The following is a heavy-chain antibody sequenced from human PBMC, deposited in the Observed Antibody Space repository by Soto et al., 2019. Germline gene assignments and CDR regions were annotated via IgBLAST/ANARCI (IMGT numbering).Heavy chain of an antibody. J-gene: IGHJ3*01. CDR2: ISSHGSDK. D-gene: IGHD6-13*01. CDR1: GFTFNNYG. CDR3: AKDQGIAASHGID. Sequence: QVQLVESGGGVVQPGTSLRLSCAASGFTFNNYGMHWVRQAPGTGLEWVAAISSHGSDKYYADSVKGRLTISRDNSNNTLYLQMHSLRAEDTAVYYCAKDQGIAASHGIDWGQGTMVTVSS. V-gene: IGHV3-30*18.